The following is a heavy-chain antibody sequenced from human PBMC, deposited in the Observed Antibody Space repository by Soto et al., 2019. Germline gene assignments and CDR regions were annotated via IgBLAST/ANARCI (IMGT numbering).Heavy chain of an antibody. D-gene: IGHD3-3*01. CDR2: INPHGGST. Sequence: QVQLVQSGAEVKRPGASVKGSCKAPGDTFTSYYLNWVRQAPGQGLEWMGVINPHGGSTKYAQKLQGRITMNRDTSMSTVYMELSSLRSDDTAIYYCARSSGGNFGIIIEGSNWFDPWGQGTLVTVSS. CDR1: GDTFTSYY. J-gene: IGHJ5*02. CDR3: ARSSGGNFGIIIEGSNWFDP. V-gene: IGHV1-46*01.